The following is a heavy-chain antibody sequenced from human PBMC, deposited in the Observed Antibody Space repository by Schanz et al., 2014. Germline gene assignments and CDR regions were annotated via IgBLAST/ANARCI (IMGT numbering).Heavy chain of an antibody. Sequence: EVHLVESGGGLVKPGGSLRLSCGASGFTFSDYSMNWVRQAPGKGLEWVSSISDSSSYIYYADSVKGRFTISRDNAKNSLYLQMSSLRAEDTAVYYRARDRVQYSSGWYSDSWGQGTLVTVSS. J-gene: IGHJ4*02. D-gene: IGHD6-19*01. CDR2: ISDSSSYI. CDR1: GFTFSDYS. V-gene: IGHV3-21*01. CDR3: ARDRVQYSSGWYSDS.